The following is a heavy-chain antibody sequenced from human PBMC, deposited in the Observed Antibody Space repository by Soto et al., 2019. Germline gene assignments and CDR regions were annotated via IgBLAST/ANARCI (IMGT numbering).Heavy chain of an antibody. CDR1: GYTFTSYV. J-gene: IGHJ4*02. D-gene: IGHD3-9*01. V-gene: IGHV1-3*01. CDR2: INAGNGNT. CDR3: ARGSHAYDILTGPPSD. Sequence: ASVKVSCKASGYTFTSYVMHWVRQAPGQRLEWMGWINAGNGNTKYSQKFQGRLTITRDTSAYTAYMELSSLTSEDTAVYYCARGSHAYDILTGPPSDWGQGSLVTVSS.